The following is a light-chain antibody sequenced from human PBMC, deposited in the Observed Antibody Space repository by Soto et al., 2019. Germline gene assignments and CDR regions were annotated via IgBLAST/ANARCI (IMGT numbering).Light chain of an antibody. CDR2: DAS. CDR3: QQRSNWPVT. CDR1: QSVSSY. V-gene: IGKV3-11*01. J-gene: IGKJ5*01. Sequence: EIVLTQSPATLSLSPGERATLACRASQSVSSYLAWYQQKPGQAPRILIYDASKWATGVPARFSGRGSGTAFTLTITSLEPEDFAVYYCQQRSNWPVTFGQGTRLDIK.